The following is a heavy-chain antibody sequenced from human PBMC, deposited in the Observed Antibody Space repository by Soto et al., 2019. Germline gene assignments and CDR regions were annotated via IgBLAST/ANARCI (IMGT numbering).Heavy chain of an antibody. CDR3: ARDSRSGYYLDY. CDR1: GDSISSCGYS. Sequence: PSETLSLTCAVSGDSISSCGYSWNWIRQPPGKGLEWIGYIYHSGGTDYNPSLKSRVTITVDSSNNQFSLKLSSVTAADTAVYYCARDSRSGYYLDYWGQGTLATLSS. D-gene: IGHD3-22*01. J-gene: IGHJ4*02. V-gene: IGHV4-30-2*01. CDR2: IYHSGGT.